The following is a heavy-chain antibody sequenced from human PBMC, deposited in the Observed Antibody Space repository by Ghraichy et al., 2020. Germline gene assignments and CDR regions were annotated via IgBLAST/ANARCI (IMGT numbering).Heavy chain of an antibody. CDR3: ARGQVLVGARLSAIQDY. V-gene: IGHV4-34*01. CDR1: GGSFSGYY. J-gene: IGHJ4*02. D-gene: IGHD1-26*01. CDR2: INHSGST. Sequence: ETLSLTCAVYGGSFSGYYWSWIRQPPGKGLEWIGEINHSGSTNYNPSLKSRVTISVDTSKNQFSLKLSSVTAADTAVYYCARGQVLVGARLSAIQDYWGQGTLVTVSS.